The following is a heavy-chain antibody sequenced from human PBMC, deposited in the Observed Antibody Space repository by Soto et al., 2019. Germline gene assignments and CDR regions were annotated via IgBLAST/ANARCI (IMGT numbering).Heavy chain of an antibody. CDR1: GYSFTSYH. V-gene: IGHV1-8*01. J-gene: IGHJ4*02. Sequence: ASVKVSCKASGYSFTSYHINWVRQATGQGLEWMGWMDPKTGNTDYGQKFRGRVTMTRNTSISTAYMELSSLTSEDTAVYYCARGRGRRDYWGQGTLVTVSS. CDR3: ARGRGRRDY. CDR2: MDPKTGNT.